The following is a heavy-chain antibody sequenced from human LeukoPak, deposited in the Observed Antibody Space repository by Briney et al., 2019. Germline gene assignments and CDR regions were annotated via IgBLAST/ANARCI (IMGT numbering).Heavy chain of an antibody. CDR1: GFTFSNYV. CDR2: IWYDGTNK. V-gene: IGHV3-33*06. J-gene: IGHJ4*02. Sequence: PGRSLRLSCAASGFTFSNYVMHWVRQAPGKGLEWVALIWYDGTNKYYADSVKGRFTISRDNSKNTLYLQMNSLRAEDTAVYYCAKCDSSGSFVYFDYWGQGTLVTVSS. CDR3: AKCDSSGSFVYFDY. D-gene: IGHD1-26*01.